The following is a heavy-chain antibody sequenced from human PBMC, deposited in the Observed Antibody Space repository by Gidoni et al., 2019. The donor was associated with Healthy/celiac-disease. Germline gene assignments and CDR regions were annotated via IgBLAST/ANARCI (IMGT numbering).Heavy chain of an antibody. J-gene: IGHJ4*02. Sequence: EVQLVESGGGLVKPGGSLRLSCAASGFTFSSYSMNWVRQAPGKGLEWVSSSSSSSSYIYYADSVKGRVTISRDNAKNSLYLQMNSLRAEDTAVYYCARGVNYDSSGYYYGRVDYWGQGTLVTVSS. CDR2: SSSSSSYI. CDR1: GFTFSSYS. D-gene: IGHD3-22*01. V-gene: IGHV3-21*01. CDR3: ARGVNYDSSGYYYGRVDY.